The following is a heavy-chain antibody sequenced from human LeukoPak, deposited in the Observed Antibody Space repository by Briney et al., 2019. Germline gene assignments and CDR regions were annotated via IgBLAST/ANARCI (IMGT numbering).Heavy chain of an antibody. CDR1: GFTFSSYA. V-gene: IGHV3-23*01. J-gene: IGHJ3*02. CDR2: ISGSGGST. D-gene: IGHD3-9*01. CDR3: AKNVLRYFDWLEFPENNAFDI. Sequence: PGGSLRLSCAASGFTFSSYAMSWVRQAPGKGLEWVSAISGSGGSTYYADSVKGRFTISRDNSKNTLYLQMNSLRAEDTAVYYCAKNVLRYFDWLEFPENNAFDIWGQGTMVTVSS.